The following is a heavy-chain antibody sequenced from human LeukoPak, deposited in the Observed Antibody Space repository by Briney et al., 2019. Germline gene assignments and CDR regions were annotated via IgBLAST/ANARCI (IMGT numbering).Heavy chain of an antibody. D-gene: IGHD5-18*01. Sequence: ASVKVSCKASGYTFTGYYMHWVRQAPGQGLEWMGWINPNSGGTNYAQKFQGRVTITADESTSTAYMELSSLRSEDTAVYYCARGDTTMVSHYWGQGTLVTVSS. V-gene: IGHV1-2*02. CDR3: ARGDTTMVSHY. CDR1: GYTFTGYY. CDR2: INPNSGGT. J-gene: IGHJ4*02.